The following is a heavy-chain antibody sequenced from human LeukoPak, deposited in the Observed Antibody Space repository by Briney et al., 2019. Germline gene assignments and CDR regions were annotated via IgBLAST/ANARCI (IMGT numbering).Heavy chain of an antibody. J-gene: IGHJ4*02. D-gene: IGHD3-9*01. Sequence: PGGSLRLSCVASGFIFSAFWMSWVRQAPGKGLEWVANIKQDGSEKYYVDSVKGRFTISRDNAKNSLYLQMNNLRVEDTAVYFCARGQRLGSWGQGTLVIVSS. V-gene: IGHV3-7*01. CDR1: GFIFSAFW. CDR2: IKQDGSEK. CDR3: ARGQRLGS.